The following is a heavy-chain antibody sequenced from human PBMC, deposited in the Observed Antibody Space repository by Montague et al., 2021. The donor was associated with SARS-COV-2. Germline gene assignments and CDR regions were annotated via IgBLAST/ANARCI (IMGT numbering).Heavy chain of an antibody. V-gene: IGHV3-7*01. J-gene: IGHJ3*02. CDR1: GFPFTNGW. CDR3: AREGLTPGVGAFDI. D-gene: IGHD3/OR15-3a*01. Sequence: SLRLSCAASGFPFTNGWMTWVRQAPGKGLEWVANIRQDASETFFEASLKGRFAVSSDTTRNTIFLQMHSLRAEDTAVYFCAREGLTPGVGAFDIWGQGTRVTVSS. CDR2: IRQDASET.